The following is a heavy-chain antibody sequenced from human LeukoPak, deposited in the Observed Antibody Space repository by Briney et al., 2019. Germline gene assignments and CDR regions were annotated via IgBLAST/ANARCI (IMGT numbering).Heavy chain of an antibody. J-gene: IGHJ3*02. Sequence: PSETLSLTCTVSGGSISSGGYYWSWIRQHPGKGLEWIGYIYYSGSTYYNPSLKSRVTISVDTSKNQFSLKLSSVTAADTAVYYCARARPPTVTNAFDIWGQGTMVTVPS. D-gene: IGHD4-17*01. V-gene: IGHV4-31*03. CDR1: GGSISSGGYY. CDR2: IYYSGST. CDR3: ARARPPTVTNAFDI.